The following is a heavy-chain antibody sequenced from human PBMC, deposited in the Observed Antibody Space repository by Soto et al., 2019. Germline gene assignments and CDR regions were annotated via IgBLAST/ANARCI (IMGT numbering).Heavy chain of an antibody. CDR1: GYSFTSDW. V-gene: IGHV5-10-1*01. CDR3: ARHTAIAFDY. CDR2: IDPSDSYT. D-gene: IGHD5-18*01. Sequence: PGESLKISCKGSGYSFTSDWISWVRQMPGKGLEWMGRIDPSDSYTNYSPSFQGHVTISADKSISTAYLQWSSLKASDTAMYYCARHTAIAFDYWGQGTLVTVSS. J-gene: IGHJ4*02.